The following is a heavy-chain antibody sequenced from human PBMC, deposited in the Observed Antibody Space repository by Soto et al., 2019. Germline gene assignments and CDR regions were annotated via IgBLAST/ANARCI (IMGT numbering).Heavy chain of an antibody. CDR1: GGTFSSYA. J-gene: IGHJ6*02. D-gene: IGHD3-10*01. Sequence: SVKVSCKASGGTFSSYAISWVRQAPGQGLEWLGGIIPIFGTANYAQKFQGRVTITADESTSTAYMELSSLRSEDTAVYYCARDKSGSGSYYNAYYYHGMDVWGQGTTVTVSS. V-gene: IGHV1-69*13. CDR3: ARDKSGSGSYYNAYYYHGMDV. CDR2: IIPIFGTA.